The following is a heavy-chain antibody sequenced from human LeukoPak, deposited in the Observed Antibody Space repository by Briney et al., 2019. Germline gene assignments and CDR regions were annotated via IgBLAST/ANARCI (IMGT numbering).Heavy chain of an antibody. D-gene: IGHD2-2*01. CDR1: GGSISSHY. CDR3: AGGSAAIGFRSSLIEYYFDY. Sequence: SETLSLTCTVSGGSISSHYWSWIRQPPGKGLEWIGYIYYSGSTNYNPSLKSRVTISVDTSKNQFSLKLSSVTAADTAVYYCAGGSAAIGFRSSLIEYYFDYWGQGTLVTVSS. V-gene: IGHV4-59*11. J-gene: IGHJ4*02. CDR2: IYYSGST.